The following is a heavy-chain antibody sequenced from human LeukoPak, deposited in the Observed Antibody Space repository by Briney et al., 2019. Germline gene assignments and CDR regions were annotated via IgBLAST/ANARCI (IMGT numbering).Heavy chain of an antibody. V-gene: IGHV4-61*02. CDR3: ARGPPDCSSTSCYAFDAFDI. J-gene: IGHJ3*02. D-gene: IGHD2-2*01. Sequence: SETLSLTCAVSGGSISSGSYYWSWIRQPAGKGLEWIGRIYTSGSTNYNPSLKSRVTISVDTSKNQFSLKLSSVTAADTAVYYCARGPPDCSSTSCYAFDAFDIWGQGTVVTVSS. CDR1: GGSISSGSYY. CDR2: IYTSGST.